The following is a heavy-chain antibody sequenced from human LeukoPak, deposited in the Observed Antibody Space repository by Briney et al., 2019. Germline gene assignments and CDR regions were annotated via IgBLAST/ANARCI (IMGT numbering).Heavy chain of an antibody. CDR3: ARKLRYLDY. J-gene: IGHJ4*02. V-gene: IGHV3-66*01. Sequence: GGSLRLFCAVSGFTITHDYMNWVRQAPGKGLECVSIIYSGGSTYYAASVKGRFTISRDNSKNTLYLQMNSLRAEDTAVYYCARKLRYLDYWGQGTLVTVSS. CDR1: GFTITHDY. D-gene: IGHD4-17*01. CDR2: IYSGGST.